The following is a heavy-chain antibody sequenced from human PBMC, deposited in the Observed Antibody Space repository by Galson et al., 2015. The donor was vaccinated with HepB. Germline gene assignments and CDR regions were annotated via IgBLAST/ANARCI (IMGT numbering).Heavy chain of an antibody. Sequence: SLRLSCAASGFTFSSYWMSWVRQAPGKGLEWVSVIYSGGSTYYADSVKGRFTISRDNSKNTLYLQMNSLRAEDTAVYYCASQGLRAVGYSSGWYAFLGDPAQGHDAFDIWGQGTMVTVSS. D-gene: IGHD6-19*01. CDR3: ASQGLRAVGYSSGWYAFLGDPAQGHDAFDI. CDR2: IYSGGST. CDR1: GFTFSSYW. J-gene: IGHJ3*02. V-gene: IGHV3-53*01.